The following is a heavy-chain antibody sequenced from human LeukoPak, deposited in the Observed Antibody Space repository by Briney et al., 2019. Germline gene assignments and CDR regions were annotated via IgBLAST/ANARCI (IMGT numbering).Heavy chain of an antibody. Sequence: ASVKVSCKASGYTFTSYDINWVRQATGQGLEWMGWMNPNSGNTGYAQKFQGRVTITRNTSISTAYMELSSLRSEDTAVYYCARSYDIFKYYFDYWGQGTLVTVSS. D-gene: IGHD3-9*01. CDR3: ARSYDIFKYYFDY. CDR1: GYTFTSYD. CDR2: MNPNSGNT. J-gene: IGHJ4*02. V-gene: IGHV1-8*03.